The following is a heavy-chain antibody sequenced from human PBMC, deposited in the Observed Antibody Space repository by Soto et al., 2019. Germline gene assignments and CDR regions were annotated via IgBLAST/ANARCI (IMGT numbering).Heavy chain of an antibody. J-gene: IGHJ3*02. CDR1: GGTFSSYT. CDR2: IIPILGIA. CDR3: ASLNCSGGSCHTRAFDI. V-gene: IGHV1-69*02. Sequence: QVQLVQSGAEVKKPGSSVKVSCKASGGTFSSYTISWVRQAPGQGLEWMGRIIPILGIANYAQKFQGRVTITADKSTSTAYMELSSLRSEDTAVYYCASLNCSGGSCHTRAFDIWGQGTMVTVSS. D-gene: IGHD2-15*01.